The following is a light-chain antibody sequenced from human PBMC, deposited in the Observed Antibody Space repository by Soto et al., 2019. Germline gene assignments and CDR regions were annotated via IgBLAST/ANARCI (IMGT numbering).Light chain of an antibody. CDR2: GAS. Sequence: EIVLTQSPGTLSLSPGERATLSCRASQSVSSSYLAWYQQKPGQAPRLLIYGASSRATGIPDRFSGSGSGTDLTLTISRLEPEDVTVYYCQQYGISPFPFGPGTKVDV. V-gene: IGKV3-20*01. CDR1: QSVSSSY. CDR3: QQYGISPFP. J-gene: IGKJ3*01.